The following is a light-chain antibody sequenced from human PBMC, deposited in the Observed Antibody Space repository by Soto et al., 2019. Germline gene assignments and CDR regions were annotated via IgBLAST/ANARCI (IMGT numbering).Light chain of an antibody. J-gene: IGKJ3*01. CDR3: QQRSNWLFT. CDR2: DAS. V-gene: IGKV3-11*01. CDR1: QSVSRF. Sequence: EIVLTQSPATLSLSPGERATLSCRASQSVSRFLAWYQQKPGQTPRLLIYDASNRATGIPARFSGSGSGTDFTLTIRSLEPEDFAVYYCQQRSNWLFTFGPGTKVDIK.